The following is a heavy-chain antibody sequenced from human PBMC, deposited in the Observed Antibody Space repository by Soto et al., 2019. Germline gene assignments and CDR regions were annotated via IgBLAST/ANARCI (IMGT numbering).Heavy chain of an antibody. D-gene: IGHD1-7*01. CDR3: ARGGLELGNFHFDY. V-gene: IGHV4-34*01. CDR1: GGSFSRHY. CDR2: INQSGST. J-gene: IGHJ4*02. Sequence: SETLSLTCAVYGGSFSRHYWSWIRQTPGKGLEWIGEINQSGSTNYNPSLKSRVTISIDTSKNQFSLKLSSVTAADTAVYYCARGGLELGNFHFDYWGPGTLVTVSS.